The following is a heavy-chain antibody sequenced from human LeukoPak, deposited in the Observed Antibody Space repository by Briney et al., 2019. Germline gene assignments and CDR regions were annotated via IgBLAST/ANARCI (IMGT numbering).Heavy chain of an antibody. CDR2: IYYSGST. CDR3: ARGGNSDEYFQH. D-gene: IGHD4-23*01. CDR1: GGSISSYY. V-gene: IGHV4-59*01. Sequence: PSETLSLTCTVSGGSISSYYWSWIRQPPGKGLEWIGYIYYSGSTNYNPSLKSRVTISVDTSKNQFSLKLSSVTAADTAVSYCARGGNSDEYFQHWGQGTLVTVSS. J-gene: IGHJ1*01.